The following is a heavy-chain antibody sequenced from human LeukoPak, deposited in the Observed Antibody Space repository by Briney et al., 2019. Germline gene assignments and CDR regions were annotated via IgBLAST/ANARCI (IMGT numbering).Heavy chain of an antibody. Sequence: PGGSLRLSCAASGFTVSSNYMSWVRQAPGKGLEWVSVIYSGGSTYYADSVKGRFTISRDNSKNTLYLQMNSLRAEDTAVYYCARHPNDYCYYMDVWGKGTTVTVSS. CDR2: IYSGGST. CDR1: GFTVSSNY. CDR3: ARHPNDYCYYMDV. V-gene: IGHV3-66*02. J-gene: IGHJ6*03.